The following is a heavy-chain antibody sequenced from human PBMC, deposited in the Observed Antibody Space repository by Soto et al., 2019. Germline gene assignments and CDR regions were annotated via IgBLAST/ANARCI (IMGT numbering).Heavy chain of an antibody. J-gene: IGHJ6*02. CDR3: IQSRCGGDCLQSYASYYYYGMDV. D-gene: IGHD2-21*02. Sequence: SGPTLVNPTQTLTLTCTFSGFSLTASEVGVGWIRQPPGKALEWLALIYWDDDKRYSPSLRSRLTITKDTSKNQVVLTMTNMDPVDTATYYCIQSRCGGDCLQSYASYYYYGMDVWGQGTTVTVSS. CDR2: IYWDDDK. V-gene: IGHV2-5*02. CDR1: GFSLTASEVG.